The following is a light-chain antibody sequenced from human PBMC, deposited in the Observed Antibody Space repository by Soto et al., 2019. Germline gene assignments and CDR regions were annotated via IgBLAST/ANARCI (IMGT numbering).Light chain of an antibody. J-gene: IGKJ1*01. V-gene: IGKV1-5*01. CDR3: QQYNTYSPT. CDR2: DAS. Sequence: DIQMTQSPSTLSASVVDRVTSTCRASQSIGNWLAWYQQKPGKAPKLLIYDASSLESGVPSRFSGSRSGTEFTLTIFSLQPDDFATYYCQQYNTYSPTFGQGTKVDIK. CDR1: QSIGNW.